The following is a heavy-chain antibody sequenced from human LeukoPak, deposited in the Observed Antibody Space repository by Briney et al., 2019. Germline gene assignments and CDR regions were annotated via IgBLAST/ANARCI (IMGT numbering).Heavy chain of an antibody. CDR2: FSYSGST. V-gene: IGHV4-59*02. J-gene: IGHJ4*02. CDR1: GASVSNYY. Sequence: SETLSLTCTVSGASVSNYYWSWIRQPPGKGLEWIGYFSYSGSTNYNPSLKSRVTISVDTSKNQFSLKLSSVTAADTAVYYCARGPLDSGYTYFDYWGQGTLVTVSS. CDR3: ARGPLDSGYTYFDY. D-gene: IGHD5-12*01.